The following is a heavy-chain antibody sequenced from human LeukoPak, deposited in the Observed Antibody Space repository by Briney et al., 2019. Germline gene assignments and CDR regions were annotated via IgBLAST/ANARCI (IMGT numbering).Heavy chain of an antibody. D-gene: IGHD4-11*01. CDR1: GFTFSSYS. CDR2: IYSGGYT. CDR3: STLTSRGLSDS. J-gene: IGHJ4*02. V-gene: IGHV3-53*01. Sequence: GGSLRLPCAASGFTFSSYSMNWVRQAPGRGLEWVSVIYSGGYTYYAGSVKGRFTISRDNSKNTLYLQMNSLRAEDTAVYYCSTLTSRGLSDSWGQGTLVTVSS.